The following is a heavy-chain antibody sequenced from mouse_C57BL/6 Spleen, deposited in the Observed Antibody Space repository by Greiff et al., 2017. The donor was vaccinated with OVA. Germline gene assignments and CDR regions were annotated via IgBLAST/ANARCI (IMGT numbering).Heavy chain of an antibody. CDR3: ARGYYGSSRYAMDY. V-gene: IGHV2-2*01. J-gene: IGHJ4*01. CDR1: GFSLTSYG. D-gene: IGHD1-1*01. Sequence: VKLMESGPGLVQPSQSLSITCTVSGFSLTSYGVHWVRQSPGKGLEWLGVIWSGGSTDYNAAFISRLSISKDNSKSQVFFKMNSLQADDTAIYYCARGYYGSSRYAMDYWGQGTSVTVSS. CDR2: IWSGGST.